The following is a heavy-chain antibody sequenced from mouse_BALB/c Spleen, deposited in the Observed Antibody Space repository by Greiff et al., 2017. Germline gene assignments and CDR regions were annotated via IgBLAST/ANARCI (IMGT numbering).Heavy chain of an antibody. CDR3: ARGDGSSYAWFAY. V-gene: IGHV1-31*01. CDR2: INPYNGAT. D-gene: IGHD1-1*01. J-gene: IGHJ3*01. CDR1: GYSFTGYY. Sequence: EVQLQQSGPELVKPGASVKISCKASGYSFTGYYMHWVKQSHVKSLEWIGRINPYNGATSYNQNFKDKASLTVDKSSSTAYMELHSLTSEDSAVYYCARGDGSSYAWFAYWGQGTLVTVSA.